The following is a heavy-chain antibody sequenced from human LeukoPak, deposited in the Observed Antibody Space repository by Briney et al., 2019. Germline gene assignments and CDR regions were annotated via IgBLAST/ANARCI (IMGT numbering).Heavy chain of an antibody. CDR3: AMAYSSSWYYFDY. CDR2: IYYSGVT. CDR1: GGSTSSSYYY. J-gene: IGHJ4*02. V-gene: IGHV4-39*07. D-gene: IGHD6-13*01. Sequence: PSETLSLTCTVSGGSTSSSYYYWAWIRQPPGKGLECIGSIYYSGVTHYNPSLKSRVTISVDTSRNQFSLRLNSVTAADTAVYYCAMAYSSSWYYFDYWGQGTLVTVSS.